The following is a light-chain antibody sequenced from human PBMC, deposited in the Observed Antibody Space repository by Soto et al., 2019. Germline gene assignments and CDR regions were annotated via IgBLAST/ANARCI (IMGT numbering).Light chain of an antibody. CDR1: QSVSSY. J-gene: IGKJ4*01. CDR2: DAS. Sequence: EIVLTQSPATLSLSPGERATLSYRASQSVSSYLAWYQQKPGQAPRLLIYDASNRATGIPARFSGSGSGTDFTLTISRLEPEDFAVYYCQQRSNWPPITFGGGTKVEIK. CDR3: QQRSNWPPIT. V-gene: IGKV3-11*01.